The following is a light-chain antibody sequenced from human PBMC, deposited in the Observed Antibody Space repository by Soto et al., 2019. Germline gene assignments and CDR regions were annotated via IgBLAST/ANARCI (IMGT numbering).Light chain of an antibody. CDR2: DVS. V-gene: IGLV2-14*01. J-gene: IGLJ1*01. CDR3: SSYTSILYV. Sequence: QSVLTQPASVSGAPGQSITISCTGTSSDVGGYNYVSWYQQHPGKAPKLMIYDVSNRPSGVSNRFSGSKSGNTASLTISGLQAEDEADYYCSSYTSILYVFGTGTRSPS. CDR1: SSDVGGYNY.